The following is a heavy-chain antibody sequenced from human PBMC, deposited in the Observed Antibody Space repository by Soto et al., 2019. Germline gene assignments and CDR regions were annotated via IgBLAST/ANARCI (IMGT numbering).Heavy chain of an antibody. V-gene: IGHV1-2*04. Sequence: QVQLVQSGAEVKKPGASVKVSCKASGYTFTGYYMHWVRQAPGQGLEWMGWINPNSGGTNYAQKFQGWVTMTKDTSISTAYMELSRLIPDDTAVYYCARGAVTTRPYYYYYGMDVWGQGTTVTVSS. D-gene: IGHD4-17*01. CDR2: INPNSGGT. CDR1: GYTFTGYY. CDR3: ARGAVTTRPYYYYYGMDV. J-gene: IGHJ6*02.